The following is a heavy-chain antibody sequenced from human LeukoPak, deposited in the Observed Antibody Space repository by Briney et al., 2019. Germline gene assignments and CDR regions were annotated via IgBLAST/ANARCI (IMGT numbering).Heavy chain of an antibody. CDR1: GFTFSTYG. CDR3: ARAVGPFDI. CDR2: IWYDGSIK. D-gene: IGHD3-16*01. Sequence: PGRSLRLSCAASGFTFSTYGMHWVRQAPGKGLEWVAVIWYDGSIKYYADSVEGRFTISRDNSKNTLYLQMNSLRAEDTAVYYCARAVGPFDIWGQGTIVIVSS. V-gene: IGHV3-33*01. J-gene: IGHJ3*02.